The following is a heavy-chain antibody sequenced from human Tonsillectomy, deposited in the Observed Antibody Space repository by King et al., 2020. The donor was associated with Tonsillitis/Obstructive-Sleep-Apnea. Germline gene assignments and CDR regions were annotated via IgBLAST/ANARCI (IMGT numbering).Heavy chain of an antibody. J-gene: IGHJ4*02. D-gene: IGHD3-3*01. CDR3: AKENGDYDFWSGHPYNL. CDR1: GFTLSSYA. CDR2: LSGSGGST. Sequence: VQLVESGGGLVQPGGSLKLSCAASGFTLSSYAMGWVRQAPGKGLEWVSTLSGSGGSTYYADSVKGRFTISRDNSKNTLYLQMNSLRAEDTAVYFCAKENGDYDFWSGHPYNLWGQGTLVTVSS. V-gene: IGHV3-23*04.